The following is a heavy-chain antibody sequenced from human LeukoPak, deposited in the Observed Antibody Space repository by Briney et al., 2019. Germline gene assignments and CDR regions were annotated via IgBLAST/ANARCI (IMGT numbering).Heavy chain of an antibody. V-gene: IGHV4-30-4*01. CDR3: ALHYGSGSAYYYGMDV. J-gene: IGHJ6*02. CDR2: IYYSGST. Sequence: SETLSLTCTVSGGSISSGDYYWTWIRQPPGEGLEWIGYIYYSGSTYYNPSLKSRVTISVDTSKNQFSLKLNSVTAADTAVYYCALHYGSGSAYYYGMDVWGQGTTVTVSS. D-gene: IGHD3-10*01. CDR1: GGSISSGDYY.